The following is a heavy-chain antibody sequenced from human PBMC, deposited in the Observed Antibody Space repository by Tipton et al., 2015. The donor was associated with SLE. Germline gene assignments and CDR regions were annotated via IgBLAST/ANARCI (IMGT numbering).Heavy chain of an antibody. V-gene: IGHV4-31*03. J-gene: IGHJ3*01. D-gene: IGHD1-7*01. Sequence: TLSLTCTVSGGSISSGGYYWSWIRQHPGKGLEWIGYIYYSGSTYYNPSLKSRVTISVDTSKNQFSLKLSSVTAADTAVYYCARYDNWNFDGFDVWGQGTMVIVSS. CDR3: ARYDNWNFDGFDV. CDR1: GGSISSGGYY. CDR2: IYYSGST.